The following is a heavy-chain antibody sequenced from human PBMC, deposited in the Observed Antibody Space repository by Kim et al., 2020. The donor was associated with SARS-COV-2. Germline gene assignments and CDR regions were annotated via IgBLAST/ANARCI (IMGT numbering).Heavy chain of an antibody. Sequence: KGRFTISGDNAKNSRYLQMNSLRAEDTAVYYCARASSGWYRGGLGWFDPWGQGTLVTVSS. J-gene: IGHJ5*02. D-gene: IGHD6-19*01. V-gene: IGHV3-11*06. CDR3: ARASSGWYRGGLGWFDP.